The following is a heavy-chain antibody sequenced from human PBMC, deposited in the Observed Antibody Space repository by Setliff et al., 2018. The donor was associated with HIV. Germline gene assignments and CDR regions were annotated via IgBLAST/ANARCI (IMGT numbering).Heavy chain of an antibody. CDR1: GFTFSDYY. CDR2: ISSSGTTI. J-gene: IGHJ6*03. Sequence: GGSLRLSCAASGFTFSDYYMSWIRQAPGKGLEWVSYISSSGTTIYYADSVKGRFTISRDNAKNSLYLQINSLRAEDTAVYYCARDRKFGSSGHYYYYMDVWGKGTTVTVSS. CDR3: ARDRKFGSSGHYYYYMDV. D-gene: IGHD6-6*01. V-gene: IGHV3-11*04.